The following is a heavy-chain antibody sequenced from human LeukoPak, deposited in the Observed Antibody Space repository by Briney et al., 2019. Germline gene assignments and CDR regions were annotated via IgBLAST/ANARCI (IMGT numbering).Heavy chain of an antibody. CDR3: ARGIVVVAQLGFYFYYMDV. V-gene: IGHV4-34*01. CDR2: INHSGST. CDR1: GGSFSGYY. D-gene: IGHD2-15*01. Sequence: PSETLSLTCAVYGGSFSGYYWSWIRQPPGKGLEWIGEINHSGSTNYNPPLKSRVTISVDTSKNQFSLTLSSVTAADTAVYYCARGIVVVAQLGFYFYYMDVWDKGTTVTISS. J-gene: IGHJ6*03.